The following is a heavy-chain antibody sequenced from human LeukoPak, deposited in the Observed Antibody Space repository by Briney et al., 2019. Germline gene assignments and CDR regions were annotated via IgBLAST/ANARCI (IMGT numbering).Heavy chain of an antibody. V-gene: IGHV4-59*12. CDR3: ARGAFGQSSIGGD. J-gene: IGHJ1*01. Sequence: PSETLSLTCTVSGGSLSNYYWSWIRQPPGKGLEWIGYIYHSGSTYYDPSLKSRVTISVDRSKNQFSLKLSSVTTADTAVYYCARGAFGQSSIGGDWGQGTLVTVSS. D-gene: IGHD3-16*01. CDR1: GGSLSNYY. CDR2: IYHSGST.